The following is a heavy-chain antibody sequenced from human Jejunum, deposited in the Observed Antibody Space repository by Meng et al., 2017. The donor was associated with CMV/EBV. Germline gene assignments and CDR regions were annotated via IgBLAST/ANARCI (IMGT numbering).Heavy chain of an antibody. V-gene: IGHV4-34*01. CDR2: GTPSGTA. D-gene: IGHD1-14*01. Sequence: SFMDNYWGWIRQSPGKGLEWKGEGTPSGTATYKPSHESRVTISRDTSKNQFSLRLTSVTVEDTAVYYCAGAPPVAAPGSYFDSWGQGAQVTVSS. J-gene: IGHJ4*02. CDR1: SFMDNY. CDR3: AGAPPVAAPGSYFDS.